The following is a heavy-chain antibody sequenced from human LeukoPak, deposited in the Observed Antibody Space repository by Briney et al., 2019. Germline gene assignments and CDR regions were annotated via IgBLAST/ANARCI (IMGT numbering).Heavy chain of an antibody. CDR3: AKMSTTMVRGVMVYFDY. CDR2: ISGSGGSI. V-gene: IGHV3-23*01. CDR1: GFTFSSYA. D-gene: IGHD3-10*01. Sequence: GGSLRLSCAASGFTFSSYAMSWVRQAPGKGLEWVSVISGSGGSIYYADSVKGRFTISRDNSKNTLYLQMNSLRAEDTAVYYCAKMSTTMVRGVMVYFDYWGQGTLVTVSS. J-gene: IGHJ4*02.